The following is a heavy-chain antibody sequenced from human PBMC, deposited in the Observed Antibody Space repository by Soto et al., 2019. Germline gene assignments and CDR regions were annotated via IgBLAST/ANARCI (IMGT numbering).Heavy chain of an antibody. CDR3: GHDSSGYNYYFDY. V-gene: IGHV3-73*01. D-gene: IGHD3-22*01. Sequence: GGSLRLSCAASGFTFSESAMHWVRQASGKGLEWVGRIRNKDNNYATAYAASVKGRFTISRDDSKNIAYLQLNSLKTEDTGVYYCGHDSSGYNYYFDYWGQGTLVTVSS. CDR1: GFTFSESA. J-gene: IGHJ4*02. CDR2: IRNKDNNYAT.